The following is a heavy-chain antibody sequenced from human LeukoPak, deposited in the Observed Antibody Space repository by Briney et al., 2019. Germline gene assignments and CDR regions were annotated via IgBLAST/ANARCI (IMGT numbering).Heavy chain of an antibody. CDR1: GFTFSSYT. J-gene: IGHJ4*02. D-gene: IGHD3-10*01. Sequence: GGSLRLSCAASGFTFSSYTMNWVRQAPGKGLEWVSSITTSSTYIYYAASVRGRFTISRDNAKNSLYLRMSSLRVEDTAVYYCARGEGYYASGSYYIDYWGQGTLVTVSS. CDR3: ARGEGYYASGSYYIDY. V-gene: IGHV3-21*01. CDR2: ITTSSTYI.